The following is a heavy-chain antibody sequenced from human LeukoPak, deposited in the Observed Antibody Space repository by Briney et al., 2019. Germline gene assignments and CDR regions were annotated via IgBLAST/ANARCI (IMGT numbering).Heavy chain of an antibody. CDR3: ARGGELLWFEKPNWFDP. Sequence: SETLSLTCTVSGYSISSGYYWGWIRQPPGKGLEWIGSIYHSGSTYYNPSLKSRVTISVDTSKNQFSLKLSSVTAADTAVYYCARGGELLWFEKPNWFDPWAREPWSPSPQ. J-gene: IGHJ5*02. V-gene: IGHV4-38-2*02. CDR2: IYHSGST. CDR1: GYSISSGYY. D-gene: IGHD3-10*01.